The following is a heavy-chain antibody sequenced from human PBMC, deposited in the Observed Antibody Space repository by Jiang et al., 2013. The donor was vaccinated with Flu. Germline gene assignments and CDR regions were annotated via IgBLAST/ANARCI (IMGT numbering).Heavy chain of an antibody. D-gene: IGHD4-11*01. V-gene: IGHV1-8*01. CDR1: TFTSYD. CDR3: ATNYDYSIHWFDP. Sequence: TFTSYDINWVRQATGQGLEWMGWMNPNSGNTGYAQKFQGRVTMTRNTSISTAYMELSSLRSEDTAVYYCATNYDYSIHWFDPWGQGTLVTVSS. CDR2: MNPNSGNT. J-gene: IGHJ5*02.